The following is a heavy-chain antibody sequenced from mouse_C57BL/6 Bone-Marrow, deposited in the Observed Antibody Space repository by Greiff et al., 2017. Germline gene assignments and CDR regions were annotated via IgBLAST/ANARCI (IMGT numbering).Heavy chain of an antibody. CDR2: ISSGSSTI. CDR3: ARRMYYGYNHAMDY. D-gene: IGHD2-2*01. CDR1: GFTFSDYG. V-gene: IGHV5-17*01. J-gene: IGHJ4*01. Sequence: EVKLMESGGGLVKPGGSLKLSCAASGFTFSDYGMHWVRQAPEKGLEWVAYISSGSSTIYYADTVKGRFTLSRDNAKNTPFLQMTSMRSEDTAMYYCARRMYYGYNHAMDYCGQGTSVTVSS.